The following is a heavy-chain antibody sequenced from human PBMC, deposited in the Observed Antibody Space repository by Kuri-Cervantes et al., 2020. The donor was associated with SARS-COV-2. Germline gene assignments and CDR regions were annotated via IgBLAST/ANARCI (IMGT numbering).Heavy chain of an antibody. D-gene: IGHD3-3*01. J-gene: IGHJ4*02. V-gene: IGHV3-9*01. CDR1: GFTFDDYA. CDR2: ISWNSGSI. Sequence: GGSLRLSCAASGFTFDDYAMHWVRQAPGKGLEWVSGISWNSGSIGYADSVKGRFTISRDNAKNSLFLRMDSLRAEDTAVYYCARGFITVFGVITKGTDYWGQGTLVTVSS. CDR3: ARGFITVFGVITKGTDY.